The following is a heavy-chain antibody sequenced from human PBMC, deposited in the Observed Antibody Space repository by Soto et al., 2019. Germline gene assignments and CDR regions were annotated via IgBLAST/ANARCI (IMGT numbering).Heavy chain of an antibody. CDR1: GFTFRIHS. CDR2: IIISSNTI. J-gene: IGHJ6*02. D-gene: IGHD3-16*01. V-gene: IGHV3-48*01. CDR3: AKVMITFGGSRYGLDV. Sequence: HPGASLRLSHPSSGFTFRIHSMTSLRQAPGKGLEWVSYIIISSNTIYYADSVKGRFTISRDNSKNTLFLQMNSLRAEDTAVYYCAKVMITFGGSRYGLDVWGQGT.